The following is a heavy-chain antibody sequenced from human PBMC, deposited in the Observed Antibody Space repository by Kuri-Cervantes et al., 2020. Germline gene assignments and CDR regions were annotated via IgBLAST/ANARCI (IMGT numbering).Heavy chain of an antibody. V-gene: IGHV4-59*08. CDR1: GGSISSYY. CDR2: IYYSGST. J-gene: IGHJ4*02. Sequence: SETLSLTCTASGGSISSYYWSWIRQPPGKGLEWIGYIYYSGSTNYNPSLKSRVTISVDTSKNQSSLKLSSVTAADTAVYYCARIFYDFWSGYPRVFDYWGQGTLVTVSS. D-gene: IGHD3-3*01. CDR3: ARIFYDFWSGYPRVFDY.